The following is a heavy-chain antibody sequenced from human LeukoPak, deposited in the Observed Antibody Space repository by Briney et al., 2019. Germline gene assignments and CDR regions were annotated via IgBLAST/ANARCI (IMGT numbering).Heavy chain of an antibody. Sequence: HWASVKVSCKASGYTFTSYGISWVRQAPGQGLEWMGWISAYNGNTNCAQKLQGRVTMTTDTSTSTAYMELRSLRSDDTAVYYCARVPTYYYDSSGYYYDPLFDYWGQGTLVTVSS. CDR2: ISAYNGNT. V-gene: IGHV1-18*01. CDR1: GYTFTSYG. D-gene: IGHD3-22*01. CDR3: ARVPTYYYDSSGYYYDPLFDY. J-gene: IGHJ4*02.